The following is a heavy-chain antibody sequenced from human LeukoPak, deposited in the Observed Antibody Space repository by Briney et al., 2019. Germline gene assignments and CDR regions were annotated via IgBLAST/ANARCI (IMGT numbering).Heavy chain of an antibody. Sequence: PGRSLRLSCAASGFTFSSYPMHWVRQAPGKGLEWVAVIGYDGVNKFYTDSVKGRFTISRDDSKNTLYLQMDSLRAEDTAVYYCAKGIQQWPGDYYYYGMDVWGQGTTVTVSS. V-gene: IGHV3-30*04. D-gene: IGHD5-18*01. CDR3: AKGIQQWPGDYYYYGMDV. J-gene: IGHJ6*02. CDR1: GFTFSSYP. CDR2: IGYDGVNK.